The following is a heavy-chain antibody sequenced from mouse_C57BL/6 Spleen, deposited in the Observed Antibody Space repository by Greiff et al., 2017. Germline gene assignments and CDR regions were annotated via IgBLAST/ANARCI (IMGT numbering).Heavy chain of an antibody. CDR1: GYSFTSYY. V-gene: IGHV1-66*01. CDR3: ARDYYGSSYY. J-gene: IGHJ2*01. Sequence: HVQLQQSGPELVKPGASVKISCKASGYSFTSYYIHWVKQRPGQGLEWIGWIYPGSGNTKYNEKFKGKATLTADTSSSTAYMQLSSLTSEDSAVYYCARDYYGSSYYWGQGTTLTVSS. CDR2: IYPGSGNT. D-gene: IGHD1-1*01.